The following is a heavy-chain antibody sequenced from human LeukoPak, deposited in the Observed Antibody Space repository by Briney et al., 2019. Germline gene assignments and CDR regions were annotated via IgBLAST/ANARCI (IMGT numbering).Heavy chain of an antibody. D-gene: IGHD5-24*01. J-gene: IGHJ4*02. CDR2: IYYSGST. V-gene: IGHV4-59*01. Sequence: KASETLSLTCTVSGGSISSYYWSWIRQPPGKGLEWIGYIYYSGSTNYNPSLKSRVTISVDTSKNQFSLKLSSVTAADTAVYYCARDRRDGPFDYWGQGTLVTVSS. CDR1: GGSISSYY. CDR3: ARDRRDGPFDY.